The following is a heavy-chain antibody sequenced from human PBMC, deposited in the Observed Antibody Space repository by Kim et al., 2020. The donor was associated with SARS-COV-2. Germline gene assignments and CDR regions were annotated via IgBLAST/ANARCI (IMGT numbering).Heavy chain of an antibody. V-gene: IGHV3-13*01. D-gene: IGHD6-13*01. J-gene: IGHJ3*02. CDR3: ARGYSSSWYWAFDI. Sequence: PGSVKGRFTISRENAKNSLYLQMNSLGAGDTAVYYCARGYSSSWYWAFDIWGQGTMVTVSS.